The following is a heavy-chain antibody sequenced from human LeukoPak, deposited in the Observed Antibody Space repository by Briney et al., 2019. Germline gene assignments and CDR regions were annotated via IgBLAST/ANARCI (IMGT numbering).Heavy chain of an antibody. CDR3: ARAVADKTFDY. CDR2: LYNSGST. Sequence: SGTLSLTCTVSGGSISTYYWSWIRQSPGKGLEWIGHLYNSGSTNYHPSLQSRVTISVDKSKNQFSLGLYSVTAADTAVYYCARAVADKTFDYWGPGTLVTVSS. J-gene: IGHJ4*02. V-gene: IGHV4-59*08. CDR1: GGSISTYY.